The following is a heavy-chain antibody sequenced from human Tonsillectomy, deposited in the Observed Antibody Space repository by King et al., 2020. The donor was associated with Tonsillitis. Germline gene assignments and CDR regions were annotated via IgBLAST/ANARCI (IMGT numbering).Heavy chain of an antibody. CDR1: GFTFSSYW. CDR3: ASGTYDFCSGYLDAFDI. Sequence: VQLVQSGGGLVQPGGSLRLSCAVSGFTFSSYWMHWVRQAPGKGLMWVSRINSDGSSTNYADSVKGRFTVSRDNAKNTLYLQMNSLRAEDTAVYYCASGTYDFCSGYLDAFDIWGQGTLVTVSS. D-gene: IGHD3-3*01. J-gene: IGHJ3*02. V-gene: IGHV3-74*01. CDR2: INSDGSST.